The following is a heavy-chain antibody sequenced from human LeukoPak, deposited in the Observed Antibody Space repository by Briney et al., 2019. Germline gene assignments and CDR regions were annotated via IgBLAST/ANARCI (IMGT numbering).Heavy chain of an antibody. V-gene: IGHV3-48*03. CDR2: ISSSGTTI. D-gene: IGHD4-17*01. J-gene: IGHJ4*02. CDR3: ARTLTTTYS. CDR1: GFTFSSYE. Sequence: PGGSLRLSCAASGFTFSSYEMNWVRQAPGKGLEWVSYISSSGTTIYYADSVKGRFTISRDNAKNSLYLQMNSLRVEDTAVYYCARTLTTTYSWGQGTLVTVSS.